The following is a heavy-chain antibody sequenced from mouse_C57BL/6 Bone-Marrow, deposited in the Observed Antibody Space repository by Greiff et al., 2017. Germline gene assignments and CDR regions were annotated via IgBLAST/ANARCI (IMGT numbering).Heavy chain of an antibody. CDR2: IDPSDSYT. Sequence: VQLQQPGAELVKPGASVKLSCKASGYTFTSYWMQWVKQRPGQGLEWIGEIDPSDSYTNYNQKFKGKATLTVDTSSSTAYMQLSSLTSEDSAVYYCARCYGSSPYAMDYWGQGTSVTVSS. V-gene: IGHV1-50*01. J-gene: IGHJ4*01. D-gene: IGHD1-1*01. CDR1: GYTFTSYW. CDR3: ARCYGSSPYAMDY.